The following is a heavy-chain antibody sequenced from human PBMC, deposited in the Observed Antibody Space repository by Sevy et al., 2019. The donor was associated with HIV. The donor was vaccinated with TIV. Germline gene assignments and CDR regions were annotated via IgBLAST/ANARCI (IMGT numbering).Heavy chain of an antibody. CDR1: GYTFTGYY. CDR2: INPNSGGR. V-gene: IGHV1-2*06. J-gene: IGHJ4*02. D-gene: IGHD3-22*01. CDR3: ASVRGVTTFDY. Sequence: ASVKVSCKASGYTFTGYYMHWVRQAPGQGLEWMGRINPNSGGRNYAQKFQGRVTMTRDTSISTAYMELNRLRSDDTAVYYCASVRGVTTFDYWGQGTLVTVSS.